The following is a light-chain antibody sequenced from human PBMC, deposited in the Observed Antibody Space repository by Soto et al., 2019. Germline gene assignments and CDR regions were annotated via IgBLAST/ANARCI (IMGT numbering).Light chain of an antibody. CDR1: SRDVGGSNS. Sequence: SVLTQAASVSGSPGQSITISCTGTSRDVGGSNSVSWYQQHPGKAPKLLIYDVSNRPSGVSNRFSGSKSGNTASLTISGLQAEDEADYYCSSYTSSSTVVFGGGTKLTVL. J-gene: IGLJ2*01. CDR2: DVS. V-gene: IGLV2-14*01. CDR3: SSYTSSSTVV.